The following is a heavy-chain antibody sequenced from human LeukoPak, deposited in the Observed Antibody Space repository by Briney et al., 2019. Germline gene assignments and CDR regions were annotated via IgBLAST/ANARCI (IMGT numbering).Heavy chain of an antibody. J-gene: IGHJ4*02. D-gene: IGHD2-2*01. CDR1: GGSFSGYY. Sequence: SETLSLTCAVYGGSFSGYYWSWIRQPPGKGLEWIGYIYYSGSTSYNPSLKSRVTISIDTSKNQFSLKLSSVTAADTAVYYCARRPGAFTFDYWGQGILVTVSS. V-gene: IGHV4-34*01. CDR2: IYYSGST. CDR3: ARRPGAFTFDY.